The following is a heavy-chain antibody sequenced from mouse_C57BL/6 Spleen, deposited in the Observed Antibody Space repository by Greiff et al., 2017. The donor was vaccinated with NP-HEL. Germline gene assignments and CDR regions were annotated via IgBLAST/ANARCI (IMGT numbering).Heavy chain of an antibody. V-gene: IGHV1-42*01. J-gene: IGHJ2*01. CDR1: GYSFTGYY. D-gene: IGHD1-1*01. CDR2: INPSTGGT. CDR3: ARSGHYYGSSF. Sequence: VQLKQSGPELVKPGASVKISCKASGYSFTGYYMNWVKQSPEKSLEWIGEINPSTGGTTYNQKFKAKATLTVDKSSSTAYMQLKSLTSEDSAVYYCARSGHYYGSSFWGQGTTLTVSS.